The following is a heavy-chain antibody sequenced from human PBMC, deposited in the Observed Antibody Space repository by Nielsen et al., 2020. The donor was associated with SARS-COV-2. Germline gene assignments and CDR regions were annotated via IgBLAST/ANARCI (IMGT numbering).Heavy chain of an antibody. Sequence: GGSLRLSCAASGFTFSDYYVTWIRQATGKGLEWVSYISSRGNSIYYADSVKGRFIISRDNAKNSLYLQMNSLGAEDTAVYYCARCAYYYDSSGYPHPTLFDYWGQGTLVTVSS. CDR3: ARCAYYYDSSGYPHPTLFDY. CDR2: ISSRGNSI. J-gene: IGHJ4*02. D-gene: IGHD3-22*01. CDR1: GFTFSDYY. V-gene: IGHV3-11*04.